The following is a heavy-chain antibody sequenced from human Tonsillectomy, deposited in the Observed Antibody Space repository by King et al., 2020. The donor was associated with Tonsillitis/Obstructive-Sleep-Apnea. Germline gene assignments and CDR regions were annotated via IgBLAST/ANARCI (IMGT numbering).Heavy chain of an antibody. V-gene: IGHV4-59*01. J-gene: IGHJ4*02. D-gene: IGHD4-11*01. CDR3: ARDYRRYFDY. Sequence: VQLPESGPGLVKPSETLSLTCTVSGGSISSYYWSWIRQPPGKGLEWIGYIYYSGSTNYNPSLKSRVTISVDTSKNQFSLKLSSVTAADTAVYYCARDYRRYFDYWGQGTLVTVTA. CDR2: IYYSGST. CDR1: GGSISSYY.